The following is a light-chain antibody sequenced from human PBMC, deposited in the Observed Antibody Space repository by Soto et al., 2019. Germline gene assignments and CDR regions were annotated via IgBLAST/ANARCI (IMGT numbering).Light chain of an antibody. V-gene: IGKV1-39*01. J-gene: IGKJ3*01. CDR3: QQRHSSVMFT. Sequence: DIQMTQSPSSLSASIGERITSTCRASQNIYSYLNWYQQRPGKAPKLLIYAASILQSGVPSRFSGSGSGTDFPLTISSLQPEDFATYYCQQRHSSVMFTFGPGTKVDIK. CDR2: AAS. CDR1: QNIYSY.